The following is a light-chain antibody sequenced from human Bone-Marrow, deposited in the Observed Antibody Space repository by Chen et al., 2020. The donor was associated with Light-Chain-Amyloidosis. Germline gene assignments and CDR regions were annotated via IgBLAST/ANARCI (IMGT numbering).Light chain of an antibody. Sequence: SYELTHPPSVSVSPGQTARITCSGDDLPTKYAYWYQQKPGQAPVLVIHRDPERPSGISERFSGSSSGTTATLTISGVQAEDEAAYHCQSADSSGTYEVIFGGGTKLTVL. CDR1: DLPTKY. J-gene: IGLJ2*01. CDR2: RDP. V-gene: IGLV3-25*03. CDR3: QSADSSGTYEVI.